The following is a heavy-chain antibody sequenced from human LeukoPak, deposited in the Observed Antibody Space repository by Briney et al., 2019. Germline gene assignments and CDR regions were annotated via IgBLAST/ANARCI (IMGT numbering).Heavy chain of an antibody. V-gene: IGHV4-59*01. J-gene: IGHJ6*02. CDR3: ARGGYGDYKLHYYHYGMDV. CDR1: GGSLSSYY. Sequence: SETLSLTCTVSGGSLSSYYWSWIRQPPGKGLEWIGYIFYSGGTKYNPSLKSRVAISIAMSKNQFSLNLNSVTAADTAVYYCARGGYGDYKLHYYHYGMDVWGQGTTVTVSS. CDR2: IFYSGGT. D-gene: IGHD4-17*01.